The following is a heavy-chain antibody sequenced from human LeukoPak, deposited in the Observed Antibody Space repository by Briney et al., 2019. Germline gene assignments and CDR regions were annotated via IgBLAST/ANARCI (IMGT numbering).Heavy chain of an antibody. V-gene: IGHV3-30*04. J-gene: IGHJ6*03. Sequence: GGSLRLFCAASGFTFSSYAMHWVRQAPGKGLEWVAVISYDGSHKYYADSVKGRFTISRDNSKNTLYLQMNNLRPEDTAIYYCTKEVHYDDSDSYFYYMDVWGKGTTVTVSS. CDR2: ISYDGSHK. CDR1: GFTFSSYA. D-gene: IGHD3-22*01. CDR3: TKEVHYDDSDSYFYYMDV.